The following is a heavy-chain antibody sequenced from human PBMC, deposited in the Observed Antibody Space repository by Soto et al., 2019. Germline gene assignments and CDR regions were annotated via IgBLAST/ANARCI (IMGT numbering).Heavy chain of an antibody. Sequence: PGGSLRLSCAASGFTFNTYVMHWVRQAPGKGLEWVALMWYDESKKYYGDSVGGRFTISRDNSRDTLYLQMNSLRVEDTAVYYCARGARDFDYWGQGTLVTVSS. V-gene: IGHV3-33*01. CDR2: MWYDESKK. J-gene: IGHJ4*02. D-gene: IGHD3-16*01. CDR1: GFTFNTYV. CDR3: ARGARDFDY.